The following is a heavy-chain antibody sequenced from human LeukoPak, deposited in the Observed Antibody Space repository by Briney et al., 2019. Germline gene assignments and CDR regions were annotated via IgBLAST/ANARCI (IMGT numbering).Heavy chain of an antibody. V-gene: IGHV1-2*02. Sequence: ASVKVSCKASGYTFTGYYMHWVRQAPGQGLEWMGWINPNSGGTNYAQKFQGRVTMTRDTSISTAYMELSSLRSDDTAVYYCARDPSDAIVDFDYWSQGTLVTVSS. J-gene: IGHJ4*02. CDR3: ARDPSDAIVDFDY. D-gene: IGHD5-18*01. CDR2: INPNSGGT. CDR1: GYTFTGYY.